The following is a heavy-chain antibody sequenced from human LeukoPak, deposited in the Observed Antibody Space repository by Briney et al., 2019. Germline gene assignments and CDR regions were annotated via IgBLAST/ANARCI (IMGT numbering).Heavy chain of an antibody. CDR3: ARGYCSGGSCYSYYYYNYMDV. J-gene: IGHJ6*03. CDR2: IYYSGST. Sequence: SETLSLTCNVSGGSISSYHWSWIRQPPGKGLEWVAYIYYSGSTNYNPSLKNRVTISVDTSKNQFSLKLSSVTAADTAVYYCARGYCSGGSCYSYYYYNYMDVWGKGTTVTVSS. CDR1: GGSISSYH. D-gene: IGHD2-15*01. V-gene: IGHV4-59*12.